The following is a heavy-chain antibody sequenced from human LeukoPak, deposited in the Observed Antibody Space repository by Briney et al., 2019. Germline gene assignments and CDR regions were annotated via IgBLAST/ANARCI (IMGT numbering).Heavy chain of an antibody. CDR3: ARGPGYSGSYYRHFDY. J-gene: IGHJ4*02. V-gene: IGHV4-34*01. Sequence: SETLSLTCAVYGGSFSGYYWSWIRQPPGKGLEWIGEINHSGSTNYNPSLKSRVTISVDTSKNQFSLKLSSVTAADTAVYYCARGPGYSGSYYRHFDYWGRGTLVTVSS. CDR1: GGSFSGYY. CDR2: INHSGST. D-gene: IGHD1-26*01.